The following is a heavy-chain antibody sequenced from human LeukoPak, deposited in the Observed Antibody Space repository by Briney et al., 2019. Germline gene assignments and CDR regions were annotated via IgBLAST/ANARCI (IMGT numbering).Heavy chain of an antibody. CDR3: AQGGSPGALDY. CDR2: INGDGSST. Sequence: GGSLRLSCAASGFIFSSYWMHWVRQVPGKGLVWVSCINGDGSSTKYADSVKGRFTISRDNAKNTLYLQVNSLRAEDTAVYYCAQGGSPGALDYWGRGTLVTVSS. CDR1: GFIFSSYW. J-gene: IGHJ4*02. D-gene: IGHD2-15*01. V-gene: IGHV3-74*01.